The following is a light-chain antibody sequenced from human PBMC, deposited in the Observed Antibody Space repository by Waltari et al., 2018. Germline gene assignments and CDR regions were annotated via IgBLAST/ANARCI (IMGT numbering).Light chain of an antibody. Sequence: EIVMTQSPATLSMSPGERATLSCRASQSVGSNLAWYHQKPGQAPGLLIYGESTRATGIPARFSGSGSGPQFALTISSLQSEDFAVYYCQHYNSWPLTFGGGTKVEIK. CDR2: GES. V-gene: IGKV3-15*01. CDR3: QHYNSWPLT. CDR1: QSVGSN. J-gene: IGKJ4*01.